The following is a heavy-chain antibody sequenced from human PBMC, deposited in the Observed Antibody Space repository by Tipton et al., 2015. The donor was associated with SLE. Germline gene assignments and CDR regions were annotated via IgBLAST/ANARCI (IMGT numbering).Heavy chain of an antibody. CDR1: GFTFSSYW. J-gene: IGHJ6*02. Sequence: SLRLSCAASGFTFSSYWMSWVRQAPGKGLEWVANIKQDGSEKYYVDSVKGRFTISRDNAKNSLYLQMNSLRAEDTAVYYCARVKYYYGSGSYLYGMDVWGQGTTVTVSS. CDR2: IKQDGSEK. V-gene: IGHV3-7*01. D-gene: IGHD3-10*01. CDR3: ARVKYYYGSGSYLYGMDV.